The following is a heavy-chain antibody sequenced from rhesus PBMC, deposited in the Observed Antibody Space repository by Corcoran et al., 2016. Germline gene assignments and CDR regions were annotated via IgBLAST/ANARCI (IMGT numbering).Heavy chain of an antibody. J-gene: IGHJ3*01. CDR1: GGSISDDYY. Sequence: QVQLQESGPGLVKPSETLSLTCAVSGGSISDDYYWSWIRQPPGKGLEWIGYIYGSGGVTNHNPTLKNRVTISLDTSKNQFSLKLSSVTAADTAVYYCAREDYNFWTGYYMGGFDFWGQGLRVTVSA. D-gene: IGHD3-3*01. CDR2: IYGSGGVT. CDR3: AREDYNFWTGYYMGGFDF. V-gene: IGHV4-106*01.